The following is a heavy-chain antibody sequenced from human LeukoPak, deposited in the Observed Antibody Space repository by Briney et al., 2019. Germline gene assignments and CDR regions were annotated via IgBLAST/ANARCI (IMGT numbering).Heavy chain of an antibody. CDR3: ARDRWVAAAGN. D-gene: IGHD6-13*01. Sequence: TGGSLRLSCAASGFTFSNYAMHWVRQAPGEGLEWVAVISYDGSNTFYADSVKGRFTISRDTSKNTLYLQMNSLRAEDTAVYYCARDRWVAAAGNWGQGTLVTVSS. V-gene: IGHV3-30*14. J-gene: IGHJ4*02. CDR2: ISYDGSNT. CDR1: GFTFSNYA.